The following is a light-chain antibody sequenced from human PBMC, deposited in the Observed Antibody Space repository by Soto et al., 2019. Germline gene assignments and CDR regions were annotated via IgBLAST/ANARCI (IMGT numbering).Light chain of an antibody. CDR1: QDIGTW. Sequence: DLMMTKSPSTLSASIGDRVTITFRASQDIGTWLAWYQQKPEKAPKVLIYRASHLESGVPSRFSASGSGTEFSLTINSLQADDFATYYCQQYHIYSWTFGQGTKVVIK. CDR2: RAS. CDR3: QQYHIYSWT. J-gene: IGKJ1*01. V-gene: IGKV1-5*03.